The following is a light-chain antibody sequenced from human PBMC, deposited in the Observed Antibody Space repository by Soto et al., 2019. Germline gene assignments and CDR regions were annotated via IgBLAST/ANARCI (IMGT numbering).Light chain of an antibody. CDR3: QQRSNWPLSIT. CDR2: DAS. CDR1: QSVSSY. Sequence: EIVLTQSPATLPFPPRESAPLSCRPIQSVSSYLAWYQQKPGQAPRLLIYDASNRATGIPARFSGSGSGTDFTLTISSLEPEDFAVYYCQQRSNWPLSITFGQGTRLEIK. J-gene: IGKJ5*01. V-gene: IGKV3-11*01.